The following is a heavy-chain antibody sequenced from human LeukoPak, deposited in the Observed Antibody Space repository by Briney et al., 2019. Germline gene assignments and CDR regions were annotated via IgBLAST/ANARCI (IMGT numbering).Heavy chain of an antibody. Sequence: HPGGSLRLSCTASGFTFGDYAMSWFRQAPGKGLVWVGFIRSKAYGGTTEYAASVKGRFTISRDDSKSIAYLQMNSLKTEDTAVYYCTRSGSYFYFDYWGQGTLVTVSS. CDR2: IRSKAYGGTT. J-gene: IGHJ4*02. CDR1: GFTFGDYA. V-gene: IGHV3-49*03. D-gene: IGHD1-26*01. CDR3: TRSGSYFYFDY.